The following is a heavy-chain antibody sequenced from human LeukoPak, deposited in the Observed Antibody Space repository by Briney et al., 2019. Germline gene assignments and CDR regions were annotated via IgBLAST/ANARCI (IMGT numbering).Heavy chain of an antibody. CDR2: TSGDEDST. CDR1: GLTFKNFA. D-gene: IGHD6-19*01. V-gene: IGHV3-23*01. CDR3: TIDLMTGFSSGWHLAY. Sequence: GGSLRLSCAASGLTFKNFAMSWVRQAPGKGLEWLAVTSGDEDSTHYADSVRGHFVISTDNSKSTSFLHMNSLRAEDTAVYYCTIDLMTGFSSGWHLAYWGQGTLVTVSS. J-gene: IGHJ4*02.